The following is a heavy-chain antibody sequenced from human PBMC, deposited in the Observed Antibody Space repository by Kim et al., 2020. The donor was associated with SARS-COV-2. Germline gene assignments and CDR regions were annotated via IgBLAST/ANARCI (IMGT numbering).Heavy chain of an antibody. CDR3: ARDRASGLIDY. CDR2: ISYSGTT. CDR1: GDSFSNDNNY. Sequence: SETLSLTCTVSGDSFSNDNNYWTWIRRPPGKGLDWIVYISYSGTTYYNPSLRSRVSISLDTSKNQFSLKVSSMTAADTAVYYCARDRASGLIDYWGQGILVTVSS. V-gene: IGHV4-31*03. D-gene: IGHD6-6*01. J-gene: IGHJ4*01.